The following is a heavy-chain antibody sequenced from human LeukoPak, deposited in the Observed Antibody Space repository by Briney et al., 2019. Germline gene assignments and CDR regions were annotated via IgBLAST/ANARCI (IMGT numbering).Heavy chain of an antibody. D-gene: IGHD6-13*01. V-gene: IGHV3-74*01. J-gene: IGHJ6*03. Sequence: GGSLRLSCAASGFTFSSYWMHWVRQAPGEGLVWVSRINSDGSSTSYADSVKGRFTISRDNAKNTLYLQMNSLRAEDTAVYYCARADIAAAGVYYYYYMDVWGKGTTVTISS. CDR2: INSDGSST. CDR3: ARADIAAAGVYYYYYMDV. CDR1: GFTFSSYW.